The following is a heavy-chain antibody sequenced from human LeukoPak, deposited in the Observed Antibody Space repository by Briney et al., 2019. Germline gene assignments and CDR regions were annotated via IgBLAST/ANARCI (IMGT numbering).Heavy chain of an antibody. Sequence: SETLSLTCAAYGGSFSGYYWSWIRQPPGKGLEWIGEINHSGSTNYNPSLKSRVTISVDTSKNQFSLKLSSVTAADTAVYYCARGYQLLPFDYWGQGTLVTVSS. V-gene: IGHV4-34*01. CDR2: INHSGST. CDR3: ARGYQLLPFDY. CDR1: GGSFSGYY. D-gene: IGHD2-2*01. J-gene: IGHJ4*02.